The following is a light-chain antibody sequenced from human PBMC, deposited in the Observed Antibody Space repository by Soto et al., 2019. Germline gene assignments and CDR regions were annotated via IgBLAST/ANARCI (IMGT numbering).Light chain of an antibody. CDR2: GAS. CDR3: QQYGSSPGT. Sequence: EIVLTQSPGTLSLSPGERATLSCRASQSVSSSYLAWYQQKPGQAPRILIYGASSRATGIPDRFSGSGSGTDFTLTISRLEPEDFAVYYCQQYGSSPGTFGQGTKVAIK. V-gene: IGKV3-20*01. CDR1: QSVSSSY. J-gene: IGKJ1*01.